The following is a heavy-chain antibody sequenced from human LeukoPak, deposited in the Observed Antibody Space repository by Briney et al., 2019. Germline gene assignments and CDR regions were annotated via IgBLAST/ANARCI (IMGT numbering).Heavy chain of an antibody. CDR2: INPSGGST. CDR1: GYTSTSYY. Sequence: EASVKVSCKASGYTSTSYYMHWVRQAPGQGLEWMGIINPSGGSTSYAQKFQGRVTMTRDTSTSTVYMELSSLRSEDTAVYYCATNVDIVATIAYWGQGTLVTVSS. CDR3: ATNVDIVATIAY. J-gene: IGHJ4*02. D-gene: IGHD5-12*01. V-gene: IGHV1-46*01.